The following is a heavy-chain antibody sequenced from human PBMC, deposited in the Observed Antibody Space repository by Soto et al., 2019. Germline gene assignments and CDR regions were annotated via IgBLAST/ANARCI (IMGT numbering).Heavy chain of an antibody. Sequence: EGQLLQSGGGLVQPGESLRLSCAASGFTFSSSGMSWVRQAPGKGLEWVSSISIRGDYRYYADSVKGRFTISRDNSKNTLYLQMSSLKAEDTALYYCATHGGFDFWGQGTMVAVSS. CDR2: ISIRGDYR. J-gene: IGHJ3*01. CDR3: ATHGGFDF. CDR1: GFTFSSSG. D-gene: IGHD4-17*01. V-gene: IGHV3-23*01.